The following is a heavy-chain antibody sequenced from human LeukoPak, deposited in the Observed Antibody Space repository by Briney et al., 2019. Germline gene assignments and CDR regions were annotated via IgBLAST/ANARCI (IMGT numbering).Heavy chain of an antibody. V-gene: IGHV5-51*01. CDR1: GYTFTGYW. CDR2: MYPGNSDT. Sequence: GESLKISCKASGYTFTGYWIGWVRQMPGKGLEWMGIMYPGNSDTRYSPSFEGQVTISADESIATAYLHWGSLKASDTAIYYCAGSSGWPAYLDYWGQGALVTVSS. CDR3: AGSSGWPAYLDY. D-gene: IGHD6-19*01. J-gene: IGHJ4*02.